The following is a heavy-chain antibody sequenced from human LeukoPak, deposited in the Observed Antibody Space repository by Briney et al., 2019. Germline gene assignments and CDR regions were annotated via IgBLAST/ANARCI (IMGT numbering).Heavy chain of an antibody. J-gene: IGHJ4*02. CDR3: AREGIAARLIDY. CDR1: GYTFNGYY. D-gene: IGHD6-6*01. CDR2: INPNSGGT. V-gene: IGHV1-2*02. Sequence: ASVKVSCKASGYTFNGYYMHWVRQAPGQGLEWMGWINPNSGGTNYTQKFQGRVTMTRDTSSSTGYMELTSLRSDDTAVYYCAREGIAARLIDYWGQGTLVSVSS.